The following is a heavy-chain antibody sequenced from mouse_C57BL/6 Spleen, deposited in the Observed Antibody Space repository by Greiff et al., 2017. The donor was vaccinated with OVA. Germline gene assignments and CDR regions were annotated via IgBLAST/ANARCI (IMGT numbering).Heavy chain of an antibody. CDR2: ISSGGSYT. CDR1: GFTFSSYG. CDR3: ARGDYSNYEAMDY. V-gene: IGHV5-6*02. D-gene: IGHD2-5*01. J-gene: IGHJ4*01. Sequence: EVMLVESGGDLVKPGGSLKLSCAASGFTFSSYGMSWVRQTPDKRLEWVATISSGGSYTYYPDSVKGRFTISRDNAKNTLYLQMSSLKSEDTAMYYCARGDYSNYEAMDYWGQGTSVTVSS.